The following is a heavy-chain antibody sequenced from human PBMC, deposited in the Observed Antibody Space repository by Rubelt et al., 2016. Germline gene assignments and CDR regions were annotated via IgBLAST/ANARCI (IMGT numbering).Heavy chain of an antibody. V-gene: IGHV4-34*13. Sequence: GWIGEINHSGSTNYNPSLKSRVTISVDTSKNQFSLKLSSVTAADTAVYYCARHGDGYYDSSGYYYFDYWGQGTLVTVSS. J-gene: IGHJ4*02. CDR3: ARHGDGYYDSSGYYYFDY. D-gene: IGHD3-22*01. CDR2: INHSGST.